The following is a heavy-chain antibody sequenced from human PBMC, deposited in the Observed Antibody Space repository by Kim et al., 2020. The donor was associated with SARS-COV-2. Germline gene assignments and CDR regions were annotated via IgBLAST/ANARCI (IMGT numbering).Heavy chain of an antibody. Sequence: NPSLRSGVTSPVDTSKNQFSLKLGSVTAADTAVYYCAGVAGQPGYYGMDVWGQGTTVTVSS. D-gene: IGHD3-10*01. V-gene: IGHV4-59*01. CDR3: AGVAGQPGYYGMDV. J-gene: IGHJ6*02.